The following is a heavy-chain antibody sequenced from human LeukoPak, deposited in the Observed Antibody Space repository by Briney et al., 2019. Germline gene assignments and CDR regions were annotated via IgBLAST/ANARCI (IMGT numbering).Heavy chain of an antibody. CDR2: IKQDGSDQ. V-gene: IGHV3-7*01. D-gene: IGHD1-26*01. CDR1: GFTFSTFW. Sequence: PRGSFGLLRAASGFTFSTFWMSWVGQAPGKGLEWVANIKQDGSDQYDVDSVEGRFTISRDNAQNSLYLQMNSLRAEDTAVYYCARERVGAFDYWGDG. CDR3: ARERVGAFDY. J-gene: IGHJ4*01.